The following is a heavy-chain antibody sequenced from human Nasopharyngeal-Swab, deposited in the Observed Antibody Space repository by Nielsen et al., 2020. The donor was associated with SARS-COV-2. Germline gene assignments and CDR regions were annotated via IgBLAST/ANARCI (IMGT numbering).Heavy chain of an antibody. Sequence: SQTLSLTCAISGDSVSRKRPYWIWIRQSPSRGLEWLGRTYYRSTWYNDYAVSVKRRMTIIPDTSKNHFSLQVNSVTPEDTAVYYCARAGQGTKFDYWGQGTLVTVSS. CDR3: ARAGQGTKFDY. CDR2: TYYRSTWYN. CDR1: GDSVSRKRPY. D-gene: IGHD1-1*01. V-gene: IGHV6-1*01. J-gene: IGHJ4*02.